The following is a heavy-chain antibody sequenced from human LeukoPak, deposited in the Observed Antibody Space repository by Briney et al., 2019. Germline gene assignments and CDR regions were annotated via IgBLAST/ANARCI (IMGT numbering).Heavy chain of an antibody. CDR3: ARERWLRTDNWFDP. J-gene: IGHJ5*02. V-gene: IGHV1-69*04. CDR1: GGTFSSYA. D-gene: IGHD5-12*01. Sequence: ASVKVSCKASGGTFSSYAISWVRQAPGQGLEWMGRIIPILGIANYAQKFQGRVAITADKSTSTAYMEPSSLRSEDTAVYYCARERWLRTDNWFDPWGQGTLVTVSS. CDR2: IIPILGIA.